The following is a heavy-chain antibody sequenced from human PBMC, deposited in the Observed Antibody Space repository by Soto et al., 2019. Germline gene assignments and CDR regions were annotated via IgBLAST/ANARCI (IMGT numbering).Heavy chain of an antibody. CDR1: GFTFSNAW. J-gene: IGHJ4*02. CDR2: IKSKTDGGTT. V-gene: IGHV3-15*01. D-gene: IGHD3-22*01. CDR3: TTEVDYYDSSGYYRYYFDY. Sequence: SGGSLRLSCAASGFTFSNAWMRWVRQAPGKGLEWVGRIKSKTDGGTTDYAAPVKGRFTISRDDSKNTLNLQMNSLKTEDTAVYYCTTEVDYYDSSGYYRYYFDYWGQGTLVTVSS.